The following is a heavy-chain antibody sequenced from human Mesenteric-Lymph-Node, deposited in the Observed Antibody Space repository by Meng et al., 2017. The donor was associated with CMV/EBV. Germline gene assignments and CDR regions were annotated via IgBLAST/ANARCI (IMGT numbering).Heavy chain of an antibody. CDR3: ASFGSGYSRFDY. J-gene: IGHJ4*02. CDR1: GFTFSSYS. V-gene: IGHV3-21*01. D-gene: IGHD3-22*01. CDR2: ISSSSSSI. Sequence: SCAASGFTFSSYSIPWVRQAPGKGLELVSSISSSSSSISYADSVKDQFTISRDNAKNSLYLQMNSLRAEDTAVYYCASFGSGYSRFDYWGQGTLVTVSS.